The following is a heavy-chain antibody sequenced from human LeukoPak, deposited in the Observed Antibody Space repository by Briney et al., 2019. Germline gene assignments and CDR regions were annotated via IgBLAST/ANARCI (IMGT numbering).Heavy chain of an antibody. CDR2: ISSSGSTI. CDR1: GFTFSSYE. CDR3: ARGHYDSSGSPFDY. D-gene: IGHD3-22*01. Sequence: GGSLRLSCAASGFTFSSYEMNWVRQAPGKGLEWVSYISSSGSTIYYADSVKGRFTISRDNAKNSLYLQMNSLRAEDTAVYYCARGHYDSSGSPFDYWGQGTLVTVSS. V-gene: IGHV3-48*03. J-gene: IGHJ4*02.